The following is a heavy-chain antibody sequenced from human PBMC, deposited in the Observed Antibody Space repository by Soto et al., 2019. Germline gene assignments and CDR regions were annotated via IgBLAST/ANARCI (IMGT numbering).Heavy chain of an antibody. CDR1: GFTFSDSY. Sequence: VVSLRLSFAASGFTFSDSYMSWIRQAPGKGLEWVSYISSSDSIIYYSDSVKGRFIISRDNAKNSLYLQMNSLRAEDTAVYYCARELGDYDSSGYFDEWGKGNLVTV. V-gene: IGHV3-11*01. D-gene: IGHD3-22*01. J-gene: IGHJ4*02. CDR3: ARELGDYDSSGYFDE. CDR2: ISSSDSII.